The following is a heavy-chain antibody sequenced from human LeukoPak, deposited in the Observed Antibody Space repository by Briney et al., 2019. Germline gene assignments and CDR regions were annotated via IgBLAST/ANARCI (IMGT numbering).Heavy chain of an antibody. V-gene: IGHV3-21*01. CDR1: GFTFEDYG. J-gene: IGHJ4*02. Sequence: PGGSLRLSCTASGFTFEDYGMTWVRQAPGKGLEWVSSISSSSSYIYYADSVKGRFTISRDKAKNSLYLQMNSLRAEDTAIYYCAREGMVATFDYWGQGTLVTVSS. CDR2: ISSSSSYI. CDR3: AREGMVATFDY. D-gene: IGHD5-12*01.